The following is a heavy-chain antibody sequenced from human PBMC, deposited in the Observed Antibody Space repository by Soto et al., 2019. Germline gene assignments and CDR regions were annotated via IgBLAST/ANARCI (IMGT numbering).Heavy chain of an antibody. CDR3: ARGYGSASYWFDH. V-gene: IGHV4-30-2*01. J-gene: IGHJ5*02. D-gene: IGHD3-10*01. Sequence: SETLSLTCAVSGDSVGSGTDSWSWIRQPPGKGLEWIGYIFHSGNTNYNPSLRSRVTMSLDRSKNQISLNFTSVTAADTAVYYCARGYGSASYWFDHWGQGTLVTVSS. CDR2: IFHSGNT. CDR1: GDSVGSGTDS.